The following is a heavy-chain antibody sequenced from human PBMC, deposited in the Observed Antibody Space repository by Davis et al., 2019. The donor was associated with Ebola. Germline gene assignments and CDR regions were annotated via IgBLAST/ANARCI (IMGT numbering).Heavy chain of an antibody. CDR1: GGSISSHY. CDR2: IHYSGST. J-gene: IGHJ2*01. V-gene: IGHV4-59*11. Sequence: MPGGSLRLSCTVSGGSISSHYWTWIRQPPGKGLEWIGHIHYSGSTHYNPSLKSRVTTSVDTSKNQFSLNLSSVTAADTAVYYCARMPTVTADHWYFDLWGRGTLVTVSS. CDR3: ARMPTVTADHWYFDL. D-gene: IGHD4-17*01.